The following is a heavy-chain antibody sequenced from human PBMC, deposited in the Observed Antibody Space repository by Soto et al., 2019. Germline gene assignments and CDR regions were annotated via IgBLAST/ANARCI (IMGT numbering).Heavy chain of an antibody. V-gene: IGHV4-31*03. D-gene: IGHD3-10*01. CDR2: IHHSGST. J-gene: IGHJ4*02. CDR3: ARGSMATLYFDY. Sequence: SETLSLTCTVSGDSIDSSHYYWNWIRQHPEKGLEWIGYIHHSGSTYYNPSLKSRLAISVDTSRNQFSLKVSSVTAADTAVYYCARGSMATLYFDYWGQGALVTVSS. CDR1: GDSIDSSHYY.